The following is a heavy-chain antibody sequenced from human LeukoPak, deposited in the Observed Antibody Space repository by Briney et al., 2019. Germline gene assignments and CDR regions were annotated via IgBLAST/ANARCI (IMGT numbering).Heavy chain of an antibody. J-gene: IGHJ6*03. CDR2: LYYSGST. CDR1: GGSIRSGGYY. V-gene: IGHV4-31*03. D-gene: IGHD1-26*01. CDR3: ARAKERVGYMDV. Sequence: SETLSLTCTLSGGSIRSGGYYWSWVRQHPGKGREWIPYLYYSGSTYYNPSRKSRLPKSVDTSKNQLSLKLSSVTAADTAVDYCARAKERVGYMDVWGKGTTVTVSS.